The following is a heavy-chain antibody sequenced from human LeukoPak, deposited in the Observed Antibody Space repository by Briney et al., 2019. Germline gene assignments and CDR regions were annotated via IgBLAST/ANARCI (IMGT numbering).Heavy chain of an antibody. D-gene: IGHD6-13*01. CDR3: ARVINPYSSSWTGFDP. J-gene: IGHJ5*02. V-gene: IGHV1-69*01. CDR2: IIPIFGTA. CDR1: GGTFSSYA. Sequence: SVKVSCKASGGTFSSYAISWVRQAPGQGLEWIGGIIPIFGTANYAQKFQGRVTITADESTSTAYMELSSLRSEDTAVYYCARVINPYSSSWTGFDPWGQGTLVTVSS.